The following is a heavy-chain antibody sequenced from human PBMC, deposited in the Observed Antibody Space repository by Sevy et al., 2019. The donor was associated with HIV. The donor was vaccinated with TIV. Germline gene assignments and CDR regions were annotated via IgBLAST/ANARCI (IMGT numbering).Heavy chain of an antibody. D-gene: IGHD6-13*01. CDR3: ANSRGRYEGSSWLYYYYLMDV. Sequence: GGSLRLSCAAAGFTFSRYGMHWARQAPGKGLEWVAVISNDGSDKEYADSVKGRFTVSRDNSKDTVYLQMNSLRPEDTAVYYCANSRGRYEGSSWLYYYYLMDVRGQGTTVTVSS. J-gene: IGHJ6*02. CDR1: GFTFSRYG. CDR2: ISNDGSDK. V-gene: IGHV3-30*18.